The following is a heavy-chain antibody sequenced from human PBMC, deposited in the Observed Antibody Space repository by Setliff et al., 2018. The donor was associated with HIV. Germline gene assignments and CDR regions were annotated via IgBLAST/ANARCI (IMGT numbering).Heavy chain of an antibody. CDR2: IIPMLGVA. CDR1: GYTFSDHY. D-gene: IGHD2-21*02. Sequence: SVKVSCKASGYTFSDHYMHWVRQAPGQGLEWMGGIIPMLGVANYPQKVQGRVTITTDKSTTIVYMELSSLRSEDTAVYYCAGREMPCSGGDCNRYFYYYYMDVWGTGTTVTVS. J-gene: IGHJ6*03. V-gene: IGHV1-69*10. CDR3: AGREMPCSGGDCNRYFYYYYMDV.